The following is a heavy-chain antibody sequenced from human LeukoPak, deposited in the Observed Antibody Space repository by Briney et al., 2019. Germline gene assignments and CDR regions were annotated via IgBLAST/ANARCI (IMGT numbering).Heavy chain of an antibody. J-gene: IGHJ4*02. CDR1: GGSFSGYY. Sequence: SETLSLTCAVYGGSFSGYYWSWIRQPPGKGLEWIGEINHSGSTNYNPSLKSRVTISVDTSKNQFSLKLSSVTAADTAVYYCARPRGSSGWFDYWGQGTLVTVSS. V-gene: IGHV4-34*01. D-gene: IGHD6-19*01. CDR2: INHSGST. CDR3: ARPRGSSGWFDY.